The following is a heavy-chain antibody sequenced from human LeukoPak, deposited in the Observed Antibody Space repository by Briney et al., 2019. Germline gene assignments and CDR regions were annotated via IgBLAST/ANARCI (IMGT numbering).Heavy chain of an antibody. CDR1: GGSFSGYY. CDR3: ARGRVSEIVVVPAARPFDY. CDR2: INHSGST. V-gene: IGHV4-34*01. Sequence: SDTLSLTCAVYGGSFSGYYWSWIRQPPGKGLEWIGEINHSGSTNYNPSLKSRVTISVDTSKNQFSLKLSSVTAADTAVYYCARGRVSEIVVVPAARPFDYWGQGTLGTISP. D-gene: IGHD2-2*02. J-gene: IGHJ4*02.